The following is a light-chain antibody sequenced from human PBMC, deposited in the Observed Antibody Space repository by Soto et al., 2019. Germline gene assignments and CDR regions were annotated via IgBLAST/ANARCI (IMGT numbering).Light chain of an antibody. CDR2: EVS. V-gene: IGLV2-14*01. Sequence: QSALTQPASVSGSPGQSITISCTGTSADVGGYNYVSWYQQYPGKAPQLIIYEVSNRPSGVSNRFSGSKSVNTASLTISGLRAEDEADYYCSSYTRSSTWVFGGGTKLTVL. CDR3: SSYTRSSTWV. CDR1: SADVGGYNY. J-gene: IGLJ3*02.